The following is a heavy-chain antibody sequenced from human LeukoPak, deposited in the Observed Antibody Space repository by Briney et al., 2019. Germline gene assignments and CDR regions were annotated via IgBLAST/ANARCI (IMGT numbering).Heavy chain of an antibody. CDR2: ISSSSSTT. CDR3: VRDLGQRSY. D-gene: IGHD1/OR15-1a*01. V-gene: IGHV3-48*01. CDR1: GFTFSSYS. Sequence: GGSLRLSCAASGFTFSSYSMNWVRQAPRKGLEWVSYISSSSSTTYYADSVKGRFTISRDNSKNTLYLQMNSLKAEDTAVYYCVRDLGQRSYWGQGTLVTVSS. J-gene: IGHJ4*02.